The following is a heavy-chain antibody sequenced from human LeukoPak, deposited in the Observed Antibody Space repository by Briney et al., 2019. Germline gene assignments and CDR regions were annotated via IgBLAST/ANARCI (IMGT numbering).Heavy chain of an antibody. CDR2: IYPGDSDT. CDR1: GYSFTSYW. Sequence: GESLKISCKGSGYSFTSYWIGWVRQMPGKGLEWIGIIYPGDSDTRYSPSFQGQVTISADKSISTGYLQWSSLKASDTAMYYCARHGTGSSRGNWFDPWGQGTLVTVSS. CDR3: ARHGTGSSRGNWFDP. V-gene: IGHV5-51*01. D-gene: IGHD1-1*01. J-gene: IGHJ5*02.